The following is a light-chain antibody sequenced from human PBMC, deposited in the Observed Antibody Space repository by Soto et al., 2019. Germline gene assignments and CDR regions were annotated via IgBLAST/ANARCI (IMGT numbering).Light chain of an antibody. CDR3: QQSYSTLIT. J-gene: IGKJ5*01. CDR1: QSISSY. V-gene: IGKV1-39*01. Sequence: IQMTHSPSSLSASVGHRVTITCRASQSISSYLNWYQQKPGKAPKLLIYAASSLQSGVPSRFSGSGSGTDFTLTISSLQPEDFATYYCQQSYSTLITFGQGTRLENK. CDR2: AAS.